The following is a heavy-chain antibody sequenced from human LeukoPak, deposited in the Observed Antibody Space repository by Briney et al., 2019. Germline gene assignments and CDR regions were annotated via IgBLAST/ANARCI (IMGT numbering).Heavy chain of an antibody. J-gene: IGHJ4*02. CDR2: INPSGGST. CDR1: GYTFTNYY. Sequence: ASVKVSCKASGYTFTNYYMHWVRQAPGQGLEWMGIINPSGGSTKYAQKFQGRVTMTRDTSTSTVYMELSSLRSEDTAVYYCARDRSPLDSSGFDFDYWGQETLVTVSS. V-gene: IGHV1-46*01. CDR3: ARDRSPLDSSGFDFDY. D-gene: IGHD3-22*01.